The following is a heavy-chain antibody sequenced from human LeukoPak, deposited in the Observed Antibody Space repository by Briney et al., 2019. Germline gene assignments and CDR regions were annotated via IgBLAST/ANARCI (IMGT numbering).Heavy chain of an antibody. V-gene: IGHV3-48*01. CDR3: ARGPLYDSSGYPQIDY. D-gene: IGHD3-22*01. Sequence: PGGSLRLSCAASGFTFSSYSMNWVRQAPGKGLEWVSYISSSSSTIYYADSVKGRFTISRDNAKNSLYLQMNSLRAEDTAVYYCARGPLYDSSGYPQIDYWGQGTLVTVSS. CDR1: GFTFSSYS. J-gene: IGHJ4*02. CDR2: ISSSSSTI.